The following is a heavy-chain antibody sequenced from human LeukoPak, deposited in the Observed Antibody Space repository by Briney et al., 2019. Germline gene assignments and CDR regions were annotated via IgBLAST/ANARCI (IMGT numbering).Heavy chain of an antibody. CDR2: ISSSGSNR. D-gene: IGHD4-23*01. CDR3: ARNWRTSTYYGGFDS. CDR1: RFTFSSYS. J-gene: IGHJ5*01. V-gene: IGHV3-48*04. Sequence: GGSLRLSCAASRFTFSSYSMNWIRQVPGKGLEWVSYISSSGSNRYYADSVEGRFTISRNNAKNSLFLQMNSLIAEDTAVYYCARNWRTSTYYGGFDSWGQGTRVTVSS.